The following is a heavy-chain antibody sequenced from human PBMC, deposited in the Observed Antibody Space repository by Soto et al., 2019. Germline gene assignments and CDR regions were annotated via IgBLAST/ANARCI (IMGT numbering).Heavy chain of an antibody. Sequence: SETLSLTCAVYGGSFSGYYWSWIRQPPGKGLEWIGEINHSGSTNYNPSLKSRVTISVDTSKNQFSLKLSSVTAADTAVYYCARGRIMITLAAFDIWGQGTMVTVSS. J-gene: IGHJ3*02. D-gene: IGHD3-16*01. CDR3: ARGRIMITLAAFDI. CDR1: GGSFSGYY. V-gene: IGHV4-34*01. CDR2: INHSGST.